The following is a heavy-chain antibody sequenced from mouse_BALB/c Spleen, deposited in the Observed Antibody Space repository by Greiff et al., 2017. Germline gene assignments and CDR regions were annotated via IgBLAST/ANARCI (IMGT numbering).Heavy chain of an antibody. Sequence: QVQLQQPGAELVMPGASVKMSCKASGYTFTDYWMHWVKQRPGQGLEWIGAIDTSDSYTSYNQKFKGKATLTVDESSSTAYMQLSSLTSEDSAVYYCARTLLHGNYFDYWGQGTTLTVSA. CDR2: IDTSDSYT. J-gene: IGHJ2*01. D-gene: IGHD2-1*01. CDR1: GYTFTDYW. CDR3: ARTLLHGNYFDY. V-gene: IGHV1-69*01.